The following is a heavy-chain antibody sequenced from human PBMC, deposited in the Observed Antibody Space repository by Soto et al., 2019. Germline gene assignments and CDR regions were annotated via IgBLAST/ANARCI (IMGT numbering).Heavy chain of an antibody. CDR3: AKVGDYDILTGLYYFDY. V-gene: IGHV3-23*01. CDR2: ISGSGGST. D-gene: IGHD3-9*01. CDR1: GFTFSSYA. J-gene: IGHJ4*02. Sequence: SLSLSCAASGFTFSSYAMSWVRQAPGKGLEWVSAISGSGGSTYYADSVKGRFTISRDNSKNTLYLQMNSLRAEDTAVYYCAKVGDYDILTGLYYFDYWGQGTLVTVSS.